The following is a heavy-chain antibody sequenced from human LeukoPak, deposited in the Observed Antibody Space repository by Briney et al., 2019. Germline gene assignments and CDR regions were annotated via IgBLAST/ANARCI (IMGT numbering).Heavy chain of an antibody. Sequence: ASVKVSCKASGYTFTSYGISWVRQAPGQGLEWMGGIIPIFGTANYAQKFQGRVTITADESTSTAYMELSSLRSEDTAVYYCARGYCSGGSCYVTQYYMDVWGKGTTVTISS. CDR1: GYTFTSYG. CDR3: ARGYCSGGSCYVTQYYMDV. CDR2: IIPIFGTA. J-gene: IGHJ6*03. V-gene: IGHV1-69*13. D-gene: IGHD2-15*01.